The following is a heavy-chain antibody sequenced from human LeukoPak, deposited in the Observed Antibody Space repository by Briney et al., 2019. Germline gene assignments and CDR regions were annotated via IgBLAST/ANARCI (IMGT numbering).Heavy chain of an antibody. D-gene: IGHD2-15*01. CDR2: IYYSGST. CDR3: ARQEGEDIVVVVAAGNRFDP. CDR1: GGSISSSSYY. J-gene: IGHJ5*02. Sequence: SETLSLTCTVSGGSISSSSYYWGWIRQPPGKGLEWIGSIYYSGSTYYNPSLKSRVTLSVDTSKNQFSLKLSSVTAADTAVYYCARQEGEDIVVVVAAGNRFDPWGQGTLVTVSS. V-gene: IGHV4-39*01.